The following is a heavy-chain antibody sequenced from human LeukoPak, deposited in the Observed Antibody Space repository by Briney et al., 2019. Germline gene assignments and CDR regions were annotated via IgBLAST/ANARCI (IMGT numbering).Heavy chain of an antibody. CDR2: MSWNSGSI. CDR3: AKDISGHTQVDLGFDY. V-gene: IGHV3-9*01. D-gene: IGHD1-26*01. J-gene: IGHJ4*02. Sequence: GGSLRLSCAASGFTFDDYAMHWVRQAPGKGLEWVSGMSWNSGSIGYADSVKGRFTISRDNAKNSLYLQMNSLRAEDTALYYCAKDISGHTQVDLGFDYWGQGTLVTVSS. CDR1: GFTFDDYA.